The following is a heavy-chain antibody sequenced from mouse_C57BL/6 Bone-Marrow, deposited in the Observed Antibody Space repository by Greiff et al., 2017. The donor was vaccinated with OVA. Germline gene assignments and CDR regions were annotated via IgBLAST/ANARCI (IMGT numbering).Heavy chain of an antibody. V-gene: IGHV1-81*01. CDR1: GYTFTSYG. Sequence: VKLVESGAELARPGASVKLSCKASGYTFTSYGISWVKQRTGQGLEWIGEIYPRSGNTYYNEKFKGKATLTADKSSSTAYMELRSLTSEDSAVYFCARHYGSSYDYFDYWGQGTTLTVSS. CDR3: ARHYGSSYDYFDY. D-gene: IGHD1-1*01. CDR2: IYPRSGNT. J-gene: IGHJ2*01.